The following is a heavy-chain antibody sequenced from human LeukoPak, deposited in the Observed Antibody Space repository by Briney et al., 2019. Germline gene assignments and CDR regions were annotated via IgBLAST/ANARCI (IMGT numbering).Heavy chain of an antibody. CDR2: INPNSGGT. Sequence: ASVKVSCKASGYTFTDYYMYWVRQAPGQGLEWMGWINPNSGGTNYAQKFEGKVTMTRDTSISTAYMELSRLRSDDTPVYYCAPSYDSDGCPPFQHWGQGTLVTVSS. D-gene: IGHD3-22*01. J-gene: IGHJ1*01. CDR3: APSYDSDGCPPFQH. CDR1: GYTFTDYY. V-gene: IGHV1-2*02.